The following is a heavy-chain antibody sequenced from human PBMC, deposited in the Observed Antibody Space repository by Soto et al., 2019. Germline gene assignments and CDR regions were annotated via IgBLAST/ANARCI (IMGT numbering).Heavy chain of an antibody. CDR3: VRDLLGSGGHFDY. CDR1: GFIFSSFG. V-gene: IGHV3-33*01. J-gene: IGHJ4*02. D-gene: IGHD7-27*01. CDR2: IWYDGSNT. Sequence: GGSLRLSCAASGFIFSSFGMHWVRQAPGKGLEWVAHIWYDGSNTYYADSVKGRFTVSRDNPRNTLYLRMNSLRAEDTAVYHCVRDLLGSGGHFDYWGQGAPVTVSS.